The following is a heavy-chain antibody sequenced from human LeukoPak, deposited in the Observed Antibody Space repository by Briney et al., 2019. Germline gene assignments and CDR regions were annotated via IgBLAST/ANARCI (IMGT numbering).Heavy chain of an antibody. D-gene: IGHD3-16*02. V-gene: IGHV3-74*01. CDR2: VNSDGSST. J-gene: IGHJ4*02. CDR3: VRDSTRYVPDY. CDR1: GFTLSTYW. Sequence: GGSLRLSCAASGFTLSTYWMHWVRHAPGKGLVWVSRVNSDGSSTAYADSVKGRFIISRDNAKGTLYLQMNSLTVEDTAVYYCVRDSTRYVPDYWGQGTLVTVSS.